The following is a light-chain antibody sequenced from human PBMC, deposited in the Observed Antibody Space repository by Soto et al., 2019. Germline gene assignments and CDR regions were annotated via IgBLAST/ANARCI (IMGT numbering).Light chain of an antibody. CDR1: KGVSSGY. CDR2: GAS. V-gene: IGKV3-20*01. Sequence: EIVLTQSPGTLSLSPGERATLSCRAGKGVSSGYLAWYQQKPGQAPRLLIYGASSRATGIPDRFSGSGSGTDLTLTISRLEPEDFAVYYCQQYGSSPPWTFGQGTKVEIK. CDR3: QQYGSSPPWT. J-gene: IGKJ1*01.